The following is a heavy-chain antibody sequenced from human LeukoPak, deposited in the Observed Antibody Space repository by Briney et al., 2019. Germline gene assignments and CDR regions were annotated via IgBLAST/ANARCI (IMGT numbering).Heavy chain of an antibody. J-gene: IGHJ6*03. D-gene: IGHD3-3*01. CDR2: ISSSGSTI. CDR1: GFSISSYE. CDR3: ARGPRLRFLEWSHKPSYYYFYMDV. Sequence: SGGSLRLSCAASGFSISSYEMNWVRQAPGKGLEWVSYISSSGSTIYYADSVKGRFTISRDNAKNSLYLQMNSLRAEDTAVYYCARGPRLRFLEWSHKPSYYYFYMDVWGKGTTVTVSS. V-gene: IGHV3-48*03.